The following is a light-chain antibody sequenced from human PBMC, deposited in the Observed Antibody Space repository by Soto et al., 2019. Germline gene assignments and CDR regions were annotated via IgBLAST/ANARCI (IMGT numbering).Light chain of an antibody. Sequence: IQMTQSPSSLSASVGDRVTITCPASRYIRSDLSWYQQRPGQAPKVLFYVASNLQSGVPSRFSGSGYGTEFTPTISSLQSEDFAVYYCQQYSNWPPITFGQGTRLEIK. CDR1: RYIRSD. CDR2: VAS. J-gene: IGKJ5*01. CDR3: QQYSNWPPIT. V-gene: IGKV1-6*01.